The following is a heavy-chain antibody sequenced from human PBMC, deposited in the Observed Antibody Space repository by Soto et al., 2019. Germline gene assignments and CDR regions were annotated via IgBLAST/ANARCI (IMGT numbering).Heavy chain of an antibody. Sequence: SETLSLTCTVSGGSISSGGYYWSWIRQHPGKGLEWIGYIYYSGSTYYNPSLKSRVTISVDTSKNQFSLKLSSVTAADTAVYYCASHILTGYYNVEFRDYWGQGTLVTVSS. CDR3: ASHILTGYYNVEFRDY. CDR1: GGSISSGGYY. D-gene: IGHD3-9*01. J-gene: IGHJ4*02. V-gene: IGHV4-31*03. CDR2: IYYSGST.